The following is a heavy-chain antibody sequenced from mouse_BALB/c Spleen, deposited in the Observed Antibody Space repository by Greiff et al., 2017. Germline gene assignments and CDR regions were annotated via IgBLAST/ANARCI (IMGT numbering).Heavy chain of an antibody. Sequence: EVQLVESGGGLVKPGGSLKLSCAASGFTFSSYAMSWVRQTPEKRLEWVASISSGGSTYYPDSVKGRFTISRDNARNILYLQMSSLRSEDTAMYYCARGNYGSKDYAMDYWGQGTSVTVSS. D-gene: IGHD1-1*01. CDR1: GFTFSSYA. V-gene: IGHV5-6-5*01. CDR3: ARGNYGSKDYAMDY. CDR2: ISSGGST. J-gene: IGHJ4*01.